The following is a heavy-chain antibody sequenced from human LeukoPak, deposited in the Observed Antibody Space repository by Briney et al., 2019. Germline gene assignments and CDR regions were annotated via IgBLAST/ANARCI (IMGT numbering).Heavy chain of an antibody. D-gene: IGHD3-3*01. CDR1: GYTFTGYY. CDR3: ARGGEVLRFLEWLPGDY. CDR2: INPNSGGT. Sequence: ASVKVSCKASGYTFTGYYMHWVRQAPGQGLEWMGWINPNSGGTNYAQNFQGRVIMTRDTSISTAYMELSRLRSDDTAVYYCARGGEVLRFLEWLPGDYWGQGTLVTVSS. J-gene: IGHJ4*02. V-gene: IGHV1-2*02.